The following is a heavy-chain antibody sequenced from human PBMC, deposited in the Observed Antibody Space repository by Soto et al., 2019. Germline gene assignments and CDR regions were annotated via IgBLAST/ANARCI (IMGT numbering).Heavy chain of an antibody. CDR1: GFTFSDYY. CDR3: ARDGFLEWLAFYYDYYYMDV. Sequence: QVQLVESGGGLVKPGGSLRLSCAASGFTFSDYYMSWIRQAPGKGLEWVSYISSSGSTIYYADSVKGRFTISRDNAKNSLYLQMNSLRAEDTAVYYCARDGFLEWLAFYYDYYYMDVWGKGTTVTVSS. J-gene: IGHJ6*03. D-gene: IGHD3-3*01. V-gene: IGHV3-11*01. CDR2: ISSSGSTI.